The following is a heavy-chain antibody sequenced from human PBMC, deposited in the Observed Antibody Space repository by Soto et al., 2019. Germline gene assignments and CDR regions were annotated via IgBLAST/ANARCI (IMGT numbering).Heavy chain of an antibody. CDR1: GLTFSTYT. J-gene: IGHJ4*02. Sequence: EVQLLESGGGLVQPGGSLRLSCAASGLTFSTYTMAWVRQAPGRGPEWVSGVGQDGAPYYADSVKGRFTISRDNSRSSVYLAMIALRGEDTALYYCAKDMRPDGIWDFGHWGQGTLLTVSS. D-gene: IGHD1-20*01. CDR3: AKDMRPDGIWDFGH. CDR2: VGQDGAP. V-gene: IGHV3-23*01.